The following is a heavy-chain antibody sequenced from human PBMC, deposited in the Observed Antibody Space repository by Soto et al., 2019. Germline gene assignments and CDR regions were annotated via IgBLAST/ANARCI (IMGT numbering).Heavy chain of an antibody. V-gene: IGHV1-69*01. D-gene: IGHD3-10*01. J-gene: IGHJ3*01. CDR2: IIPIFGTA. CDR3: ARGPLPPPPRITRVHLG. Sequence: QVQLVQSGAEVKKPGSSVKVSCKASGGTFSSYAISWVRQAPGQGLEWMGGIIPIFGTANYEQKFQGRVTITADESTSTAYMELSSLRSEDTAVYYCARGPLPPPPRITRVHLGWGQGTMVTVSS. CDR1: GGTFSSYA.